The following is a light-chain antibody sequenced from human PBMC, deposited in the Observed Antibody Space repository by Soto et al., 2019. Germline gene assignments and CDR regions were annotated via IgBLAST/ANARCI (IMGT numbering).Light chain of an antibody. J-gene: IGKJ1*01. V-gene: IGKV3-20*01. CDR2: GAS. Sequence: EIVLTQSPCTLSVSPGERATLSCRASQSFNSIYLAWYQQKPGQAPRLLIYGASSRATGIPDRFNGSGSGTDFTLTISRLEPEDFAVYYCHQYDSWTFGQGTKVDIK. CDR1: QSFNSIY. CDR3: HQYDSWT.